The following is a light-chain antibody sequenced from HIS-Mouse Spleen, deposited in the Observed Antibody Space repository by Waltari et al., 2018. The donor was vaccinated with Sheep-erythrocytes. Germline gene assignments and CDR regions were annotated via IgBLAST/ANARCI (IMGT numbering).Light chain of an antibody. CDR1: SSDVGSYNL. V-gene: IGLV2-14*02. J-gene: IGLJ1*01. Sequence: QSALTQPASVSGSPGQSITISCTGTSSDVGSYNLVSWYQQHPGKAPKLMIYEGSKRPSGVANRFSCSKSGTSASLAISGLQSEDEADYYCAAWDDSLNGYVFGTGTKVTVL. CDR2: EGS. CDR3: AAWDDSLNGYV.